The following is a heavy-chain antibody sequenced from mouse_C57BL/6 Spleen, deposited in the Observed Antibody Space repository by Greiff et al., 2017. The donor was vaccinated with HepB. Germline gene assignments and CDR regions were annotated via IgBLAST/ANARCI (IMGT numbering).Heavy chain of an antibody. CDR2: IYPGDGDT. V-gene: IGHV1-82*01. Sequence: VQLQESGPELVKPGASVKISCKASGYAFSSSWMNWVKQRPGKGLEWIGRIYPGDGDTNYNGKFKGKATLTADKSSSTAYMQLSSLTSEDSAVYFWARDYYDYDVAWFAYWGQGTLVTVSA. CDR3: ARDYYDYDVAWFAY. D-gene: IGHD2-4*01. CDR1: GYAFSSSW. J-gene: IGHJ3*01.